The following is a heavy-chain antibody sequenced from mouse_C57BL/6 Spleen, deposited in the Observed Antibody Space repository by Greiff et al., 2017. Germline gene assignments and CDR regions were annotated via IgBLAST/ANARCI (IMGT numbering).Heavy chain of an antibody. V-gene: IGHV1-59*01. J-gene: IGHJ4*01. CDR3: ARLGAVDAMDY. CDR1: GYTFTSYW. Sequence: QVQLKQSGAELVRPGTSVKLSCKASGYTFTSYWMHWVKQRPGQGLEWIGVIDPSDSYTNYNQKFKGKATLTVDTSSSTAYMQLSSLTSEDSAVYYCARLGAVDAMDYWGQGTSVTVSS. D-gene: IGHD1-1*01. CDR2: IDPSDSYT.